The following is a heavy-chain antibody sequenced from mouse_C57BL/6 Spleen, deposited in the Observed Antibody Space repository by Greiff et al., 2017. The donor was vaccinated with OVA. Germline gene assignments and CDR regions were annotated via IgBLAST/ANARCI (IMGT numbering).Heavy chain of an antibody. CDR3: ARDYVSSLWYFGV. CDR1: GFNIKNTY. Sequence: VQLQQSVAELVRPGASVKLSCTASGFNIKNTYMHWVKQRPEQGLEWIGRIDPANGNTKYAPKFKGKATITADTSSNTADLQLSSLTSEDTAIYYCARDYVSSLWYFGVWGTGTTVTVSS. V-gene: IGHV14-3*01. CDR2: IDPANGNT. J-gene: IGHJ1*03. D-gene: IGHD1-1*01.